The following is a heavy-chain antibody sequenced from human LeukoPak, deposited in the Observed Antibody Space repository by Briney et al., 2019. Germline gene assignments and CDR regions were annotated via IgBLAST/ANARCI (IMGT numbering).Heavy chain of an antibody. Sequence: SETLSLTCTVSGGSISSYYWSWIRQPAGEGLEWIGRTYTSGSTNYNPSLKSRVTMSVDTSKNQFSLKLSSVTAADTAVYYCARDILRFLEWTDDAFDIWGQGTMVTVSS. CDR2: TYTSGST. D-gene: IGHD3-3*01. J-gene: IGHJ3*02. V-gene: IGHV4-4*07. CDR3: ARDILRFLEWTDDAFDI. CDR1: GGSISSYY.